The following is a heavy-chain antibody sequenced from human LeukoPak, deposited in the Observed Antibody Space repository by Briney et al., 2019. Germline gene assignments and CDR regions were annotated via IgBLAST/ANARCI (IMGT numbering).Heavy chain of an antibody. CDR1: RITFSSHW. CDR2: IKQDGSVK. CDR3: ARDSADSSSFAFDI. V-gene: IGHV3-7*01. Sequence: GGSLRLSCAASRITFSSHWMTWVRQAPGKGREWVANIKQDGSVKDYVDSVKGRFTISRDNAKNSLYLQMHSLRVEDTAVYYCARDSADSSSFAFDIWGQGTLVTVSS. D-gene: IGHD6-13*01. J-gene: IGHJ3*02.